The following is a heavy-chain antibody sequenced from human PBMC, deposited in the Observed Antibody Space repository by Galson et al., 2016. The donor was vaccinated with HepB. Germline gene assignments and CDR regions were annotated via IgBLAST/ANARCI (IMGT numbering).Heavy chain of an antibody. D-gene: IGHD2-21*01. CDR1: GFIFSDYT. Sequence: SLRLSCAASGFIFSDYTMSWVRQAPGKGLEWVSPISVSSRYIYYGDSGRGRFTISRDNAKNSLYLQVNSLRAEDTAVYYCARLAFCGGDCYRINGVFDIWGQGTVVTVSS. CDR2: ISVSSRYI. J-gene: IGHJ3*02. CDR3: ARLAFCGGDCYRINGVFDI. V-gene: IGHV3-21*06.